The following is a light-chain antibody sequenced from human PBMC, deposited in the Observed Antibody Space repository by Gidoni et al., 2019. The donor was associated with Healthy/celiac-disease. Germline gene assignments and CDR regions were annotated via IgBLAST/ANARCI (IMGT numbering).Light chain of an antibody. V-gene: IGKV3-20*01. Sequence: EIVLTQSPGTLSLSPWERATLSCRASQSVSSSYLAWYQQKPGQAPRLLIYGASSRATCIPDRFSGSGAGTDFTLTISRLEPEDFAVYYCQQYGSSPRTFGQGTKVEIK. J-gene: IGKJ1*01. CDR1: QSVSSSY. CDR2: GAS. CDR3: QQYGSSPRT.